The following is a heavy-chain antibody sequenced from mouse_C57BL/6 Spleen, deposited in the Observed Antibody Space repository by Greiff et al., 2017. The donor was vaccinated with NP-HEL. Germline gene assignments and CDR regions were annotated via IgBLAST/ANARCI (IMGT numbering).Heavy chain of an antibody. J-gene: IGHJ4*01. CDR3: ARSDSNLYYAMDY. V-gene: IGHV1-7*01. Sequence: QVQLQQSGAELAKPGASVKLSCKASGYTFTSYWMHWVKQRPGQGLEWIGYINPSSGYTKYNQKFKDKATLTADKSSSTAYMQLSSLTYEDSAVYYCARSDSNLYYAMDYWGQGTSVTVSS. CDR2: INPSSGYT. CDR1: GYTFTSYW. D-gene: IGHD2-5*01.